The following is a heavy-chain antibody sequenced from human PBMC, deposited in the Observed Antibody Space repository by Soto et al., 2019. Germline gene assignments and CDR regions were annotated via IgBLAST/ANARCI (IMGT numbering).Heavy chain of an antibody. CDR1: GGSISSSSYY. J-gene: IGHJ5*02. CDR3: ARQEQLETNWFDP. Sequence: SETLSLTCTVSGGSISSSSYYWGWIRQPPGKGLEWIGSIYYSGSTYYNPSLKSRVTISVDTSKNQFSLKLSSVTAADTAVYYCARQEQLETNWFDPWGQGTLVTVSS. CDR2: IYYSGST. V-gene: IGHV4-39*01. D-gene: IGHD6-6*01.